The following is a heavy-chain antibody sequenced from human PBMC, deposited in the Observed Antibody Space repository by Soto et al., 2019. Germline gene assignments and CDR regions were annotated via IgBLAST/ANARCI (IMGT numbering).Heavy chain of an antibody. Sequence: EVQLVESGGGLVQPGRSLRLSCGASGFTFDEYGMHWVRQAPGKGLEWVSGIRWNSGNIGYADSVKGRFTISRDNAKNSLYLQMSSLRAEDTALYYCAKSTGGTANGMDVWGQGTTVTVSS. CDR3: AKSTGGTANGMDV. CDR2: IRWNSGNI. CDR1: GFTFDEYG. V-gene: IGHV3-9*01. D-gene: IGHD2-8*02. J-gene: IGHJ6*02.